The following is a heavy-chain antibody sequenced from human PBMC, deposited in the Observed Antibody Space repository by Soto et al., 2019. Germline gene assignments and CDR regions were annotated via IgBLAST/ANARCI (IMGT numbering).Heavy chain of an antibody. CDR1: GGSISSGGYS. CDR3: ARMKDAFDI. J-gene: IGHJ3*02. CDR2: IYHSGST. V-gene: IGHV4-30-2*01. Sequence: SETLSLTCAVSGGSISSGGYSWSWIRQPPGKGLEWIGYIYHSGSTYYNPSLKSRVTISVDRSKNQFSLKLSSVTAADTAVYYCARMKDAFDIWGQGTMVTVSS.